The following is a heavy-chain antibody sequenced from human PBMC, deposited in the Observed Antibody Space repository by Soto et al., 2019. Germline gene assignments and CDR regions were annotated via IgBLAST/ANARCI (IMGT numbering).Heavy chain of an antibody. J-gene: IGHJ4*02. CDR3: ARHIELCSGGSCYSPYFDY. D-gene: IGHD2-15*01. Sequence: PSETLSLTCTFSGFSISSSSYYWGWIRQPPGKGLEWIGSIYYSGSTYYNPSLKSRVTISVDTSKNQFSLKLSSVTAADTAVYYCARHIELCSGGSCYSPYFDYWGQGTLVTVSS. CDR2: IYYSGST. V-gene: IGHV4-39*01. CDR1: GFSISSSSYY.